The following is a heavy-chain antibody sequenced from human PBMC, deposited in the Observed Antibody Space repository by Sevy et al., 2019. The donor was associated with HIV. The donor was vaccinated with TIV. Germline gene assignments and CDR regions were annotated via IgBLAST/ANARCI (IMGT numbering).Heavy chain of an antibody. CDR3: ATSSYGSGSYRFSNWFDP. CDR1: GYTLTELS. V-gene: IGHV1-24*01. J-gene: IGHJ5*02. Sequence: ASVKVSCRVSGYTLTELSMHWVRQAPGKGLEWMGGFDPEDGETIYAQKFQGRVTMTEDTSTDTAYMELSSLRSEDTAVYCCATSSYGSGSYRFSNWFDPWGQGTLVTVSS. CDR2: FDPEDGET. D-gene: IGHD3-10*01.